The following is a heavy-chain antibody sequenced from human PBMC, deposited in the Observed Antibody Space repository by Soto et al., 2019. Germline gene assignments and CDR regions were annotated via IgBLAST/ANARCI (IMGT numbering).Heavy chain of an antibody. V-gene: IGHV1-69*13. D-gene: IGHD6-13*01. CDR3: AIEEAAAGTYQH. J-gene: IGHJ1*01. Sequence: GASVKVSFKASGYTFTSYYMHWVRQAPGQGLEWMGGIIPIFGTANYAQKFQGRVTITADESTSTAYMELSSLRSQDTAVYYCAIEEAAAGTYQHWGQGTLVTVSS. CDR2: IIPIFGTA. CDR1: GYTFTSYY.